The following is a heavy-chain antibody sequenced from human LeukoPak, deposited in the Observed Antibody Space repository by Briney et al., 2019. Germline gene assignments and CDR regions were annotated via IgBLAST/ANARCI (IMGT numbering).Heavy chain of an antibody. D-gene: IGHD6-6*01. Sequence: GGSLRLSCAASGFTFSTYGMSWVRQAPGKGLEWVASIKQDGSEKNYVDSVKGRFTISRDNSKNTLYLQMNSLRAEDTAVYYCAKVVYSSSSYYYYYYMDVWGKGTTVTVSS. CDR1: GFTFSTYG. V-gene: IGHV3-7*01. J-gene: IGHJ6*03. CDR3: AKVVYSSSSYYYYYYMDV. CDR2: IKQDGSEK.